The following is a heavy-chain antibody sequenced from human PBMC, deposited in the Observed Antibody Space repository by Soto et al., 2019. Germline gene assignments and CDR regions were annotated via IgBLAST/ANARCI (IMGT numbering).Heavy chain of an antibody. D-gene: IGHD2-2*01. J-gene: IGHJ6*03. V-gene: IGHV4-59*08. CDR3: ARVRTSLDLYYYYMDV. Sequence: QVQLQESGPGLVRPSETLSLTCTVSGGSISSDSWTWIRQPPGKAMEWIGYIYDYGSSYYSPSLESRVAFSVDTSNNQFSLRLTSVTAADTAMYYCARVRTSLDLYYYYMDVWGSGTTVTVSS. CDR1: GGSISSDS. CDR2: IYDYGSS.